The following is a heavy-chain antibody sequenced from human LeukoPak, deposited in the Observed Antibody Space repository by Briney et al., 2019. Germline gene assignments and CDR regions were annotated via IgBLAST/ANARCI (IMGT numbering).Heavy chain of an antibody. CDR2: ISAYNGNT. D-gene: IGHD6-13*01. J-gene: IGHJ4*02. CDR1: GYTFTIYG. Sequence: ASVKVSCKASGYTFTIYGISWVRLAPGQGLEWMGWISAYNGNTNYAQKLQGRVTMTTDRSTSTAYMELRSQRSDDTAVYYCARDDHEVAAAGHGGWDYWGQGTLVTVSS. CDR3: ARDDHEVAAAGHGGWDY. V-gene: IGHV1-18*01.